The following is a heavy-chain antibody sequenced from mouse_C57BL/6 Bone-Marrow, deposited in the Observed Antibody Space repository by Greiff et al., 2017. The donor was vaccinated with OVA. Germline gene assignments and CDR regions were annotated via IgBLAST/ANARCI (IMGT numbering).Heavy chain of an antibody. CDR2: ISDGGSYT. CDR3: ARVDYY. Sequence: EVQLVESGGGLVKPGGSLKLSCAASGFTFSSYAMSWVRQTPERRLEWVATISDGGSYTYYPDNVKGRFTISRDNAKNNLYLQMSHLKSEDTAMYYCARVDYYWGQGTTLTVSS. V-gene: IGHV5-4*01. CDR1: GFTFSSYA. J-gene: IGHJ2*01.